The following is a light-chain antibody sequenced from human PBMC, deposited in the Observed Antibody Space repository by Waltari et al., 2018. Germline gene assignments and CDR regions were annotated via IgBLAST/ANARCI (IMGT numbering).Light chain of an antibody. J-gene: IGLJ2*01. CDR1: GSNIGNNF. CDR2: DNN. V-gene: IGLV1-51*01. CDR3: GTWDSSLSVV. Sequence: QSVLTQPPPVSAAAGQKGTISCSGSGSNIGNNFVSWYQQLPGTAPKLLIFDNNKRPSGTPDRFSGSKSGSSATLGIAGLQTGDEAEYYCGTWDSSLSVVFGGGTKLTVL.